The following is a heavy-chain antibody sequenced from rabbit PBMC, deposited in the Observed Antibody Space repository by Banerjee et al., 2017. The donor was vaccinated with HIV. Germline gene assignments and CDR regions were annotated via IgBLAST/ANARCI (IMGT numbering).Heavy chain of an antibody. CDR3: ARDDAGVVGYDWDL. Sequence: QEQLVESGGGLVQPGGSLKLSCKASGFDFSTYGVNWVRQAPGKGLERIGCLYTGDAATYYATWAKGRFTISKTSSTTVTLQMTSLTAADTATHFCARDDAGVVGYDWDLWGQGTLVTVS. CDR1: GFDFSTYG. CDR2: LYTGDAAT. D-gene: IGHD4-2*01. V-gene: IGHV1S45*01. J-gene: IGHJ6*01.